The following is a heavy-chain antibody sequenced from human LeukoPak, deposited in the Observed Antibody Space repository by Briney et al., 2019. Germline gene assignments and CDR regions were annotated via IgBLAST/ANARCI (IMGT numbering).Heavy chain of an antibody. CDR1: GYTFIDYY. V-gene: IGHV1-2*02. Sequence: ASVKVSCKASGYTFIDYYIYWMRQAPGQGLEWMGWINPTSGGTNYAQKFQGRVTMTRDTSISTAYMELGGLRSDDTAVYYCARLAVFPLWGQGTLVTVSS. J-gene: IGHJ4*02. CDR2: INPTSGGT. D-gene: IGHD3-3*01. CDR3: ARLAVFPL.